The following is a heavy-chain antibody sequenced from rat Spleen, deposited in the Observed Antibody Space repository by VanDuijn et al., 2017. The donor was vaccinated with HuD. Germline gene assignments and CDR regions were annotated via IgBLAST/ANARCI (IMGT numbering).Heavy chain of an antibody. Sequence: EVQLVESGGGLVQPGRSLKVSCAASGFTFSDYGMAWVRQAPKKGLEWVASISYEGSSTYYGDSVKGRFTISRDNAKSTLYLQMNSLRSEDTATYYCARWNSGYDYWGQGVMVTVSS. CDR3: ARWNSGYDY. V-gene: IGHV5-22*01. CDR1: GFTFSDYG. CDR2: ISYEGSST. D-gene: IGHD4-3*01. J-gene: IGHJ2*01.